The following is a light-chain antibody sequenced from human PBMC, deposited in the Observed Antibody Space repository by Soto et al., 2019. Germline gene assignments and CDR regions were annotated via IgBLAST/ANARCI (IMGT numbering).Light chain of an antibody. CDR1: SSNIGAEYD. V-gene: IGLV1-40*01. CDR3: QSYDSSLTTFV. CDR2: GDN. J-gene: IGLJ1*01. Sequence: QSLLTQPPSVSGAPGQRVAISCTGSSSNIGAEYDVHWYQQLPGTAPKRLIYGDNNWPSGVPDRFSGSKSGTSASLAITGLQPEDEADYYCQSYDSSLTTFVFGTGTKVTVL.